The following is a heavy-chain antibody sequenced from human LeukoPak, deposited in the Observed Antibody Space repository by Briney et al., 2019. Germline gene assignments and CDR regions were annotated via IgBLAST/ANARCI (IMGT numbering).Heavy chain of an antibody. V-gene: IGHV4-59*01. CDR2: IYYSGST. CDR3: ARDGSARYYFDY. J-gene: IGHJ4*02. CDR1: GGPISTYY. Sequence: PSETLSLTCTVSGGPISTYYWNWIRQPPGQGLEWIGYIYYSGSTNYNPSLKSRVTISVDTSKNQFSLKLSSVTAADTAMYYCARDGSARYYFDYWGQGTLVTVSS.